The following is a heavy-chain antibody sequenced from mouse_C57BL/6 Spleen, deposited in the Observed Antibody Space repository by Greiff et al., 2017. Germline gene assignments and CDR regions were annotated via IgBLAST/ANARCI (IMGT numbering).Heavy chain of an antibody. CDR2: ISSGSSTI. V-gene: IGHV5-17*01. CDR3: ARSNWDWYFDV. Sequence: EVKVEESGGGLVKPGGSLKLSCAASGFTFSDYGMHWVRQAPEKGLEWVAYISSGSSTIYYADTVKGRFTISRDNAKNTLFLQMTSLRSEDTAMYYCARSNWDWYFDVWGTGTTVTVSS. D-gene: IGHD4-1*01. J-gene: IGHJ1*03. CDR1: GFTFSDYG.